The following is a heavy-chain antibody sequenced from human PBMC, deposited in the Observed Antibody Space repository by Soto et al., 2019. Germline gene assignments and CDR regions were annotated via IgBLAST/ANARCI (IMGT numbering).Heavy chain of an antibody. Sequence: ASVKVSCKASGYTFTGYYMHWVRHAPGQGLEWMGWINPNSGGTNYAQKFQGWVTMTRDTSISTAYMELSRLRSDDTAVYYCARGLSIAARDDLFEYWGQGTLVTVSS. CDR3: ARGLSIAARDDLFEY. CDR1: GYTFTGYY. J-gene: IGHJ4*02. CDR2: INPNSGGT. D-gene: IGHD6-6*01. V-gene: IGHV1-2*04.